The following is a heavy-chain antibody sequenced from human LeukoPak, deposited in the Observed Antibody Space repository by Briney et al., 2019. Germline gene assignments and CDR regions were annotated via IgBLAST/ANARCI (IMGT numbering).Heavy chain of an antibody. CDR2: IRYDGSNK. J-gene: IGHJ4*02. CDR1: GFTFSSYG. D-gene: IGHD3-22*01. CDR3: AKVRGYYYDSSGYCPNY. Sequence: GGSLRLSCAASGFTFSSYGMHWVRQAPGKGLEWVAFIRYDGSNKYYADSVKGRFTISRDNSKNTLYLQMNSLRAEDTAVYYCAKVRGYYYDSSGYCPNYWGQGTLVTVSS. V-gene: IGHV3-30*02.